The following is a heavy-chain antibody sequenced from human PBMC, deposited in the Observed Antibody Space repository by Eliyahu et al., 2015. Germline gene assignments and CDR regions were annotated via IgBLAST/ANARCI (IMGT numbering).Heavy chain of an antibody. CDR2: IKYDGSET. J-gene: IGHJ4*02. D-gene: IGHD4-11*01. V-gene: IGHV3-7*01. CDR1: GFTLGTYW. Sequence: EVQLVESGGGLVQPGGSLRLSXXXSGFTLGTYWMSWVRQAPGKGLDWAATIKYDGSETDXLDSVKGRFTISRDNSKNSLYLQLNGLRVEDTAVYYCARGLQFLEYWGQGILVTVSS. CDR3: ARGLQFLEY.